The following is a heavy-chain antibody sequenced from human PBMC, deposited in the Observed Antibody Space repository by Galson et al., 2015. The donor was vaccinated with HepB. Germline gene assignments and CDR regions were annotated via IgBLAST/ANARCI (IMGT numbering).Heavy chain of an antibody. CDR2: ISYDGSNK. Sequence: SLRLSCAASGFTFSSYAMHWVRQAPGKGLEWVAVISYDGSNKYYADSVKGRFTISRDNSKNTLYLQMNSLRAEDTAVYYCARDSHVLRYFDWFGDGMDVWGQGTTVTVSS. V-gene: IGHV3-30-3*01. CDR3: ARDSHVLRYFDWFGDGMDV. J-gene: IGHJ6*02. D-gene: IGHD3-9*01. CDR1: GFTFSSYA.